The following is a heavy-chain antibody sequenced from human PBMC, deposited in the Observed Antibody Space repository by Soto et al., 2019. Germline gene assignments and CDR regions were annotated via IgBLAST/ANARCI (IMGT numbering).Heavy chain of an antibody. CDR2: IYSGGST. CDR1: GFTVSSNY. V-gene: IGHV3-53*04. Sequence: EVQLVESGGGLVQPGGSLRLSCAASGFTVSSNYMSWVRQAPGKGLEWVSVIYSGGSTYYADSVKGRFTISRHNSKNAPYLQMDCLTAENAALYYCARGGGGDDFCSGSSWGQGTLVTVSS. J-gene: IGHJ4*02. D-gene: IGHD3-3*01. CDR3: ARGGGGDDFCSGSS.